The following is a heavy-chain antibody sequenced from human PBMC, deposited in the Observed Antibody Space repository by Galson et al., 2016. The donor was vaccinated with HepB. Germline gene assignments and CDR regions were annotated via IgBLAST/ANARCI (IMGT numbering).Heavy chain of an antibody. D-gene: IGHD6-19*01. CDR1: PFDLSSFD. CDR3: ARDRVLAGRPVDY. J-gene: IGHJ4*02. V-gene: IGHV3-48*02. Sequence: SLRLSYAGSPFDLSSFDMNWVRQAPGKGLEWVAYISRSASTIYYADSVKGRFTISRDNAKNSLYLQMNSLRDEDTAVYYCARDRVLAGRPVDYWGQGTLVTVSS. CDR2: ISRSASTI.